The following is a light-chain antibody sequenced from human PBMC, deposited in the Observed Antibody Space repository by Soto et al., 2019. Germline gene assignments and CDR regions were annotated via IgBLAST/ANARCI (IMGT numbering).Light chain of an antibody. Sequence: NFMLTQPHSVSESPGKTVTISCTRSSGSIASDYVQWYQQRPGSAPSTVIYKDDQRPSGVPDRFSGAIDSSSNSASLTISGLQTEDEADYYCQSYDSNDQGFGGGTKLTVL. V-gene: IGLV6-57*04. CDR3: QSYDSNDQG. CDR1: SGSIASDY. J-gene: IGLJ3*02. CDR2: KDD.